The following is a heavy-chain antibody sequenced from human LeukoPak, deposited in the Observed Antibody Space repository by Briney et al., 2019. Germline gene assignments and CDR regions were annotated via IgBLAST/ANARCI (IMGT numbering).Heavy chain of an antibody. V-gene: IGHV1-69*05. CDR1: GGTFSSYA. CDR2: IIPIFGTA. J-gene: IGHJ6*02. CDR3: ARANDSPVDYDYYGMDV. D-gene: IGHD1-1*01. Sequence: GASVEVSCKASGGTFSSYAISWVRQAPGQGLEWMGGIIPIFGTANYAQKFQGRVTITTDESTSTAYMELSSLRSEDTAVYYCARANDSPVDYDYYGMDVWGQGTTVTVSS.